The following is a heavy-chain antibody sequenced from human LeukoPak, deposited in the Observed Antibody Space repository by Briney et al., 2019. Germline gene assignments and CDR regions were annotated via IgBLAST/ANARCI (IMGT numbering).Heavy chain of an antibody. D-gene: IGHD5-12*01. CDR3: ARETSGYAFDY. Sequence: PGGSLRLSCAASGFPFSSYSMTWVRQAPGKGLEWVAVISYDGSNKYYADSVKGRFTISRDNSKNTLYLQMNSLRAEDTAVYYCARETSGYAFDYWGQGTLVTVSS. CDR2: ISYDGSNK. V-gene: IGHV3-30-3*01. J-gene: IGHJ4*02. CDR1: GFPFSSYS.